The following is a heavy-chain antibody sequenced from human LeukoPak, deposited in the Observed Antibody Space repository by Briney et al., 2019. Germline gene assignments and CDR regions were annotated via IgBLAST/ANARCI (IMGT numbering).Heavy chain of an antibody. CDR1: GFTFSSYA. CDR2: ISYDGSNK. CDR3: ASLLDSSGYSLVPPRDY. J-gene: IGHJ4*02. D-gene: IGHD3-22*01. V-gene: IGHV3-30*04. Sequence: GGSLRLSCAASGFTFSSYAMHWVRQAPGKGLEWVAVISYDGSNKYYADSVKGRFTISGDNSKNTLYLQMNSLRAEDTAVYYCASLLDSSGYSLVPPRDYWGQGTLVTVSS.